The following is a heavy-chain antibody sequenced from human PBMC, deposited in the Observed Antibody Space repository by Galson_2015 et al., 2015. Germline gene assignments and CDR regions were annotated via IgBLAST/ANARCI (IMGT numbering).Heavy chain of an antibody. V-gene: IGHV3-30*03. J-gene: IGHJ4*02. CDR1: GFIFSSYG. CDR3: ARDATRYCSTTTCYFGDVDY. D-gene: IGHD2-2*01. CDR2: ISYDGTNT. Sequence: SLRLSCAVSGFIFSSYGMHWVRQAPGKGLEWLSIISYDGTNTYYADSVKGRFTISRDNSKNTLYLQMSSLRADDTAVYYCARDATRYCSTTTCYFGDVDYWGQGTLVSVSS.